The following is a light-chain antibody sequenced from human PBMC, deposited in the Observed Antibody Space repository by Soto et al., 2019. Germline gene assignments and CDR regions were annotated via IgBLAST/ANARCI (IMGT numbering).Light chain of an antibody. CDR3: MQGTHWPPWT. CDR1: QSLVSSDGMTY. Sequence: DVVVTQSPLSLPVTLGQPASISCRSSQSLVSSDGMTYLHWYQQRPGQSPRRLIYQVSNRDSGVPDRFSGSGSGTDFTLKISRVEAEDVGVYYCMQGTHWPPWTFGQGTKVEI. J-gene: IGKJ1*01. V-gene: IGKV2-30*01. CDR2: QVS.